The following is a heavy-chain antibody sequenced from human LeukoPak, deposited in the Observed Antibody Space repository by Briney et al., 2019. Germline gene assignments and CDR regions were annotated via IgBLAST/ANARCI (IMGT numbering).Heavy chain of an antibody. CDR2: INTNTGNP. V-gene: IGHV7-4-1*02. CDR1: GYTFTSYA. Sequence: ASVKVSCKASGYTFTSYAMNWVRQAPGQGREWMGWINTNTGNPTYAQGFTGRFVFSLDTSVSTAYLQISSLKAEDTAVYYCARDGEQYYYGSGSYYNPDYWGQGTLVTVSS. CDR3: ARDGEQYYYGSGSYYNPDY. J-gene: IGHJ4*02. D-gene: IGHD3-10*01.